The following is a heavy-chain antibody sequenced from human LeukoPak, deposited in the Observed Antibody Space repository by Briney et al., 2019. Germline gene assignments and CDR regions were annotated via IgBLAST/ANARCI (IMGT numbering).Heavy chain of an antibody. Sequence: PSETLSLTCTVSGVSISSSYYWGWIRQPPGKGLEWIGSIHYSGSTYSNPSLKSRVTISVDTSKNEFSLKLSSATAADTAMYYCARHTGIAEAGIGMLDYWGQGTLVTVSS. CDR2: IHYSGST. D-gene: IGHD6-19*01. V-gene: IGHV4-39*01. CDR1: GVSISSSYY. CDR3: ARHTGIAEAGIGMLDY. J-gene: IGHJ4*02.